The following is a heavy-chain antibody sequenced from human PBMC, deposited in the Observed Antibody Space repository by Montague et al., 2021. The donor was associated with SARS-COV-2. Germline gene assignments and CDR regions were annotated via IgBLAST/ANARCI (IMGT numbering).Heavy chain of an antibody. J-gene: IGHJ6*02. D-gene: IGHD3-10*01. CDR1: GGSFSGYY. Sequence: SETLSLTCAVYGGSFSGYYWGWIRQPPGKGLEWIGEINHSGSTNYNPSLKSRVTISVDTSKNQFSLKLSSVTAADTAVYYCARVRCYGSGPSLALDVWGQGTTVTVSS. V-gene: IGHV4-34*01. CDR2: INHSGST. CDR3: ARVRCYGSGPSLALDV.